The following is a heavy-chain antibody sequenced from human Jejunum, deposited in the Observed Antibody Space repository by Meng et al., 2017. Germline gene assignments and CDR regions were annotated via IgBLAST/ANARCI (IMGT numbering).Heavy chain of an antibody. V-gene: IGHV3-11*01. CDR1: GFTLSIHW. J-gene: IGHJ6*02. Sequence: GSLRLSCAASGFTLSIHWLTWVRQTPGKGLEWVSYIDPTGGSIFYTDSVKGRFTISRDNAKNSLFLQMNSLRDEDTAVYYCARGHYGLDVWGQGTMVTVSS. CDR3: ARGHYGLDV. CDR2: IDPTGGSI.